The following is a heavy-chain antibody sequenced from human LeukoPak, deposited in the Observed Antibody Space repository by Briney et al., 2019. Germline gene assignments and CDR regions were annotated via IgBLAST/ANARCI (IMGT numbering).Heavy chain of an antibody. CDR2: INPNSGGT. V-gene: IGHV1-2*02. J-gene: IGHJ5*02. Sequence: ASVKVSCKASGGTFSSYAISWVRQAPGQGLEWMGWINPNSGGTNYAQKFQGRVTMTRDTSISTAYMELSRLRSDDTAVYYCARAWGYCSSTSCSRNNWFDPWGQGTLVTVSS. D-gene: IGHD2-2*01. CDR1: GGTFSSYA. CDR3: ARAWGYCSSTSCSRNNWFDP.